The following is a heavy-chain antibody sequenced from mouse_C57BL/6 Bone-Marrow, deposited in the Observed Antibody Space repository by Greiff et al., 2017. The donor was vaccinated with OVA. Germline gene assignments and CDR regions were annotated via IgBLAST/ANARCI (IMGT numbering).Heavy chain of an antibody. CDR3: ARGIYYGYDGDAY. Sequence: VQLQQSGPELVKPGASVKLSCKASGYTFTSYDINWVKQRPGQGLEWIGWIYPRDGSTKYTEKFKGKATLTVDTSSSTAYMELHSLTSEDSAVYFCARGIYYGYDGDAYWGQGTLVTVSA. D-gene: IGHD2-2*01. CDR2: IYPRDGST. V-gene: IGHV1-85*01. CDR1: GYTFTSYD. J-gene: IGHJ3*01.